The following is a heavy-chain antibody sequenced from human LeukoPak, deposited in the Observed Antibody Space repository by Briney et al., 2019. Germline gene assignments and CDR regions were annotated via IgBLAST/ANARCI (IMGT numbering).Heavy chain of an antibody. CDR3: AKLAGPAARPGVPDDAFDI. J-gene: IGHJ3*02. CDR2: IRYDGSNK. V-gene: IGHV3-30*02. CDR1: GFTFSSYG. D-gene: IGHD6-6*01. Sequence: PGGSLRLSCAASGFTFSSYGMHWVRQAPGKGLEWVAFIRYDGSNKYYADSVKGRFTISRDNSKNTLYLQMNSLRAEDTAVYYCAKLAGPAARPGVPDDAFDIWGQGTMVTVSS.